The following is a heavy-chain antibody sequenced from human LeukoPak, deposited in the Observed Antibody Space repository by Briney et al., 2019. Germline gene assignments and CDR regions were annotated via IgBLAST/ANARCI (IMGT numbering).Heavy chain of an antibody. CDR1: GYSISSGYY. Sequence: SETLSLTCTVSGYSISSGYYWGWIRQPPGKGLEWIGSIYHSGSTDYNPSLKSRVTISVDTSKNQFSLKLSSVTAADTAVYYCARGRTLAYYWGQGTLVTVSS. CDR3: ARGRTLAYY. J-gene: IGHJ4*02. D-gene: IGHD1-14*01. CDR2: IYHSGST. V-gene: IGHV4-38-2*02.